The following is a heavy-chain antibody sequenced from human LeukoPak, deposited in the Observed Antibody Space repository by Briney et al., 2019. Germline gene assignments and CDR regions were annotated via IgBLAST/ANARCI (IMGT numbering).Heavy chain of an antibody. CDR2: IKQDGSEK. CDR1: GLTFSSYW. Sequence: GGSLRLSCAASGLTFSSYWMSWVRQAPGKGLEWVANIKQDGSEKYYVDSVKGRFTISRDNAKNSLYLQMNSLRAEDTAVYYCARGVLGGSYYGYYYGMDVWGQGTTVTVSS. D-gene: IGHD1-26*01. CDR3: ARGVLGGSYYGYYYGMDV. J-gene: IGHJ6*02. V-gene: IGHV3-7*04.